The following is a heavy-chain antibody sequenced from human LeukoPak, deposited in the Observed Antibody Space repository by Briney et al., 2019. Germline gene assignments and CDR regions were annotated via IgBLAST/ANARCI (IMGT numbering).Heavy chain of an antibody. J-gene: IGHJ4*02. CDR2: ISYDESDK. D-gene: IGHD1-26*01. CDR1: GFTFSNYG. Sequence: GRSLRLSCAASGFTFSNYGMHWVRQAPGKGLEWVAVISYDESDKYYADSVKGRFSSSRDNSKNTLYLEMNSLRAEDTAVYYCAKDRTIVGATAFDYWGQGTLVTVSS. V-gene: IGHV3-30*18. CDR3: AKDRTIVGATAFDY.